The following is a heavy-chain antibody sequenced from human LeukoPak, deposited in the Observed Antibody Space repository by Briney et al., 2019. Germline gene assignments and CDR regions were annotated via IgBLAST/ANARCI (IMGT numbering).Heavy chain of an antibody. CDR3: ARPCGGDCYSVAPY. CDR1: GFTFSSYA. J-gene: IGHJ4*02. Sequence: GGSLRLSRAASGFTFSSYAMHWVRQAPGKGLEWVAVISYDGSNKYYADSVKGRFTISRDNSKNTLYLQMNSLRAEDTAVYYCARPCGGDCYSVAPYWGQGTLVTVSS. CDR2: ISYDGSNK. D-gene: IGHD2-21*02. V-gene: IGHV3-30-3*01.